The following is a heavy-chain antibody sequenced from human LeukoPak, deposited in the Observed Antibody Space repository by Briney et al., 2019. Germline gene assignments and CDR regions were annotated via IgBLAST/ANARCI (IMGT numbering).Heavy chain of an antibody. CDR2: INWNGGST. D-gene: IGHD4-17*01. CDR3: ARGDGDYGFDY. V-gene: IGHV3-20*01. CDR1: GFTFDDYG. Sequence: GGSLRLSCAASGFTFDDYGMSWVRQAPGKGLERVSGINWNGGSTGYADSVKGRFTISRDNAKNSLYLQMNSLRAEDTALYHCARGDGDYGFDYWGQGTLVTVSS. J-gene: IGHJ4*02.